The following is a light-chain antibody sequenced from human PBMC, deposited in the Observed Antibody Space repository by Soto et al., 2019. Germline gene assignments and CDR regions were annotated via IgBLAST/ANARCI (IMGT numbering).Light chain of an antibody. CDR3: QLYGSSRT. CDR2: GAS. V-gene: IGKV3-20*01. Sequence: EIVLTQSPGTLSLSPGERATLSCRASQSVSSSYLAWYQQKPGQAPRLLIYGASSRATGIPDRFSGSGSGTDFTLTISRLEPEDFAVYYCQLYGSSRTFGQGTKVEIK. J-gene: IGKJ1*01. CDR1: QSVSSSY.